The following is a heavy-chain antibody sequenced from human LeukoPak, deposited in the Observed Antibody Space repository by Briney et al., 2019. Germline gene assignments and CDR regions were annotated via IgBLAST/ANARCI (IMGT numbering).Heavy chain of an antibody. Sequence: ALVKVSCKASGYTLTDYYMHWVRQAPGQGLEWMGWINPNSGDTNYAQKFQGRVTMTRDTSISTAYMELSRLTSDDTAVYYCARDWRGSYFPDFWGQGTLVTVSS. CDR1: GYTLTDYY. V-gene: IGHV1-2*02. J-gene: IGHJ4*02. D-gene: IGHD1-26*01. CDR3: ARDWRGSYFPDF. CDR2: INPNSGDT.